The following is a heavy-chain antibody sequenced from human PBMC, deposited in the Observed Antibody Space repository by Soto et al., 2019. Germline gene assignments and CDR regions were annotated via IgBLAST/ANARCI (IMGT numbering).Heavy chain of an antibody. CDR3: ARDDSERPATY. Sequence: SETLCLTCAVSGGSIRSNNWWSWVRQPPGKGLEWIGEIVHSGSTNYNPSLKTRVTISVDKSKNQFSLKLTSVTAADTAMYYCARDDSERPATYWGQGTLVTVSS. CDR1: GGSIRSNNW. D-gene: IGHD3-10*01. CDR2: IVHSGST. J-gene: IGHJ4*02. V-gene: IGHV4-4*02.